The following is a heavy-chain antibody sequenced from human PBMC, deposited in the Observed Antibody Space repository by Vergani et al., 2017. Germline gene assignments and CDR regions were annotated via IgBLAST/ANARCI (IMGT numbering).Heavy chain of an antibody. Sequence: EVQVVETGGGLVQPGGSLRLSCAASGFTVSSSYMSWVRQAPGKGLEWVSVIYSGGSTYYAESVKGRFIISRDNSKNTLYLQMNSLRADDTAVYYCAKDVVVVRAALMDYWGQGTLVTVSS. CDR2: IYSGGST. CDR3: AKDVVVVRAALMDY. V-gene: IGHV3-66*01. CDR1: GFTVSSSY. J-gene: IGHJ4*02. D-gene: IGHD2-2*01.